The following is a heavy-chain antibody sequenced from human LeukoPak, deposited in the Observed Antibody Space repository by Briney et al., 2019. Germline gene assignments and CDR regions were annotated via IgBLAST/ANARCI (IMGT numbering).Heavy chain of an antibody. J-gene: IGHJ4*02. V-gene: IGHV4-39*07. CDR2: IYYSGST. Sequence: SETLSLTCAVSGGSISSSSYYWGWIRQPPGKGLEWIGSIYYSGSTYYNPSLKSRVTISVDTSKNQFSLKLSSVTAADTAVYYCARGHQSITGGNWGQGTLVTVSS. CDR3: ARGHQSITGGN. CDR1: GGSISSSSYY. D-gene: IGHD1-20*01.